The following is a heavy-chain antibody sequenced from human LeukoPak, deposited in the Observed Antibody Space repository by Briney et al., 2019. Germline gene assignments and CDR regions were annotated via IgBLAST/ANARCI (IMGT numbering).Heavy chain of an antibody. D-gene: IGHD5-18*01. CDR3: ARQTAMGRSGNY. CDR1: GYSFTSYW. CDR2: IDPSDSET. J-gene: IGHJ4*02. V-gene: IGHV5-51*01. Sequence: GESLKISCKASGYSFTSYWIGWVRQMPGKGLEWMGIIDPSDSETRYTPSFQGQVTISVDKSLTTAYLQWNSLKASDTAMYYCARQTAMGRSGNYWGQGTLVTVSS.